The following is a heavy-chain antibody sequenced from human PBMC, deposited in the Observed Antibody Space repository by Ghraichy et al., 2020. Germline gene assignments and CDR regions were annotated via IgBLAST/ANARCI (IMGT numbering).Heavy chain of an antibody. CDR2: FSVSGGST. V-gene: IGHV3-23*01. J-gene: IGHJ6*02. Sequence: GGSLRLSCAASGFTFSSYAMSWFRQAPGKGLEWVSAFSVSGGSTYYADSVKGRFTISRDNSKNTLYLQMNSLRAEDTAVYYCAKAAQYQLLYPYLRVGMDVWGQGTTVTVSS. CDR1: GFTFSSYA. CDR3: AKAAQYQLLYPYLRVGMDV. D-gene: IGHD2-2*02.